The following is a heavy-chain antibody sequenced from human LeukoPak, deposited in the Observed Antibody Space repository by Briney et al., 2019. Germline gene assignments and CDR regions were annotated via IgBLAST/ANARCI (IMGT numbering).Heavy chain of an antibody. CDR1: GFTVRSYY. CDR3: ASEYCSGGSCYSPLNY. D-gene: IGHD2-15*01. J-gene: IGHJ4*02. CDR2: ISRGGST. V-gene: IGHV3-53*04. Sequence: GGSLRLSCAASGFTVRSYYMSWVRQAPGKGREWLSVISRGGSTYYADSVKGRFTISRHNSKNTLDLQMNSLRAEDTAVYYCASEYCSGGSCYSPLNYWGQGTLVTVSS.